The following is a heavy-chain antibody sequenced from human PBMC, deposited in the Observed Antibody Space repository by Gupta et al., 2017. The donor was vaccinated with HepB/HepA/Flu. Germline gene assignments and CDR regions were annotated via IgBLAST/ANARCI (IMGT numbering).Heavy chain of an antibody. D-gene: IGHD1-14*01. CDR1: GFTFSDNY. V-gene: IGHV3-53*01. J-gene: IGHJ3*01. Sequence: EVQLVESGGGQIQPGGSLRLSCAASGFTFSDNYMSWVRQAPGKRPEWVSVIYSGGSQFYADAGKGRFTISRDNSKSTVYLQMNSLREEDTAFYYCISQPRRDNSLGPFDLWGQGTMVHVSS. CDR2: IYSGGSQ. CDR3: ISQPRRDNSLGPFDL.